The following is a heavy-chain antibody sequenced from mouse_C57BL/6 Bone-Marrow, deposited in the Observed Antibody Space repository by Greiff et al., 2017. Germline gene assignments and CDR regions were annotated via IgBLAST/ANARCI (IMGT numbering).Heavy chain of an antibody. Sequence: EVKVVESGGGLVKPGGSLKLSCAASGFTFSDYGMHWVRQAPEKGLEWVAYISSGSSTLYYADTVTGRFTISRDTAKNTLFLQMTGQRSEDTAMNNCARDSNYLTWFAYWGQGTLVTVSA. J-gene: IGHJ3*01. CDR3: ARDSNYLTWFAY. CDR2: ISSGSSTL. D-gene: IGHD2-5*01. V-gene: IGHV5-17*01. CDR1: GFTFSDYG.